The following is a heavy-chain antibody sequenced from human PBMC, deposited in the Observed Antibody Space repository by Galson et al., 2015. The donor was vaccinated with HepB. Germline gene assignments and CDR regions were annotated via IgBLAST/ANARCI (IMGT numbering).Heavy chain of an antibody. CDR3: ARRYCTGGSCYSGFDY. CDR2: IDPSGSYA. Sequence: QSGAEVTKPGESLRISCQGSGSSFTTYWINWLRQMPGKGLEWVGRIDPSGSYADYSPSFRGHVTISADQSINTAYLQWSSLKASDTAMYYCARRYCTGGSCYSGFDYWGQGTLVTVSS. D-gene: IGHD2-15*01. J-gene: IGHJ4*02. V-gene: IGHV5-10-1*01. CDR1: GSSFTTYW.